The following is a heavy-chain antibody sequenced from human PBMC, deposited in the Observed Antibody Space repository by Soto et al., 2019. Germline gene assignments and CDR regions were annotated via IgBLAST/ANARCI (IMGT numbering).Heavy chain of an antibody. D-gene: IGHD2-8*01. CDR1: GFTFSSYA. J-gene: IGHJ4*02. CDR2: ISGTGSST. V-gene: IGHV3-23*01. Sequence: GGSLRLSCAVSGFTFSSYAVSWVRQAPGKGLEWVSSISGTGSSTNYADSVRGRFTISRDNSKNTVYLQMNSLRAEDTAVYYCAKDPPTSGVYFDYWGQGTLVTVSS. CDR3: AKDPPTSGVYFDY.